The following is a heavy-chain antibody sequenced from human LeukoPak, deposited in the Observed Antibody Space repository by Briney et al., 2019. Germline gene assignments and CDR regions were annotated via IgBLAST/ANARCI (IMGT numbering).Heavy chain of an antibody. CDR3: ARMAAAGRHFDY. CDR1: GGSFSGYY. D-gene: IGHD6-13*01. CDR2: INHSGST. J-gene: IGHJ4*02. V-gene: IGHV4-34*01. Sequence: SETLSLTCAVYGGSFSGYYWSWLRQPPGKGLEGIGEINHSGSTNYNPSLKSRVTISVDTSKNQFSLKLSSVTAADTAVYYCARMAAAGRHFDYWGQGTLVTVSS.